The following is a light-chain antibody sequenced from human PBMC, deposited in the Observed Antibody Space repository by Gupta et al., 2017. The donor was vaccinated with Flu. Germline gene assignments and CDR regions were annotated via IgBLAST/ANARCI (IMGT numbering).Light chain of an antibody. V-gene: IGLV1-40*01. J-gene: IGLJ1*01. Sequence: SVFAHPLSVSGSSGQWCSIACSWRSSNVGAGSSVQWYQQLPATAPKLLIYGNKNRPSWVPSRFSGSKSGTSAYLAIAGLQAEDATVYDGQSHDSSLIVYVSGPGTTVTVL. CDR1: SSNVGAGSS. CDR2: GNK. CDR3: QSHDSSLIVYV.